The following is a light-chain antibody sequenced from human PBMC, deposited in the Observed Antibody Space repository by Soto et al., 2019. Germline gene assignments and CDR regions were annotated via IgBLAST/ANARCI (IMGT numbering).Light chain of an antibody. CDR1: SSDAGSYNR. J-gene: IGLJ1*01. V-gene: IGLV2-18*02. CDR2: EVS. CDR3: SSFTSSSTYV. Sequence: QSVLTQPPSVSGSPGQSVAISCSGTSSDAGSYNRVSWYQQPPGTAPKLMIYEVSNRPSGVPDRFSGSKSGNTASLTISGLQAEDEADYYCSSFTSSSTYVFGTGTKLTVL.